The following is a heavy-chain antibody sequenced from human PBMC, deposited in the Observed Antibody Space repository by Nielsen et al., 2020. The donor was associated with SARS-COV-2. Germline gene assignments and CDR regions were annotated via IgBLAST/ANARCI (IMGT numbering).Heavy chain of an antibody. D-gene: IGHD4-17*01. J-gene: IGHJ6*02. CDR2: ISYDGSNK. CDR1: GFTFSSYG. CDR3: AKERRTTSILIYYYGMDV. Sequence: GGSLRLSCAASGFTFSSYGMHWVRQSPGKGLEWVAVISYDGSNKYYADSVKGRFTISRDNSKNTLYLQMNSLRAEDTAVYYCAKERRTTSILIYYYGMDVWGQGTTVTVSS. V-gene: IGHV3-30*18.